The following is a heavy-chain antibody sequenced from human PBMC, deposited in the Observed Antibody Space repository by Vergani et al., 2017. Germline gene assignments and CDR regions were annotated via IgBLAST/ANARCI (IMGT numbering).Heavy chain of an antibody. V-gene: IGHV1-69*01. D-gene: IGHD3-10*01. CDR2: IIPIFGTA. J-gene: IGHJ6*02. CDR3: ASLGYYYGSGSYYYYYGMDV. CDR1: GGTFSSYA. Sequence: QVQLVQSGAEVKKPGSSVKVSCKASGGTFSSYAISWVRQAPGQGLEWMGGIIPIFGTANYAQKFQGRVTITADESTSTAYMELSSLRSEDTAVYYCASLGYYYGSGSYYYYYGMDVGGQGTTVTVSS.